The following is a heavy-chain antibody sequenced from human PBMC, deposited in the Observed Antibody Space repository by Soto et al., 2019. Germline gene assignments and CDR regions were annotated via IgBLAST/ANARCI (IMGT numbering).Heavy chain of an antibody. D-gene: IGHD5-12*01. Sequence: EVQLLESGGGLVQPGGSLRLSCAASGFTFSSYAMSWVRQAPGKGLEWVSAISGSGGSTYYADSVKGRFTISRDNSKNTLYLQMNSLRAEDTAVYYCAKDHRRERWLQPTDYYYGMDVWGQGTTVTVSS. CDR3: AKDHRRERWLQPTDYYYGMDV. CDR1: GFTFSSYA. J-gene: IGHJ6*02. CDR2: ISGSGGST. V-gene: IGHV3-23*01.